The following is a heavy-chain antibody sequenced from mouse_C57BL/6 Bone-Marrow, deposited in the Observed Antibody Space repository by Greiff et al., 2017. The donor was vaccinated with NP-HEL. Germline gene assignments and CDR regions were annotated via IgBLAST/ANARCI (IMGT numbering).Heavy chain of an antibody. V-gene: IGHV1-81*01. Sequence: VMLVESGAELARPGASVKLSCKASGYTFTSYGISWVKQRTGQGLEWIGEIYPRSGNTYYNEKFKGKATLTADKSSSTAYMELRSLTSEDSAVYFCALIYYDYDGWYFDVWGTGTTVTVSS. CDR2: IYPRSGNT. D-gene: IGHD2-4*01. J-gene: IGHJ1*03. CDR1: GYTFTSYG. CDR3: ALIYYDYDGWYFDV.